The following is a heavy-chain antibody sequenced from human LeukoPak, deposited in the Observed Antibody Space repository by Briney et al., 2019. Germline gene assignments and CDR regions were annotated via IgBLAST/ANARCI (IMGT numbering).Heavy chain of an antibody. CDR2: TYYRSTWYN. CDR3: ARRLTQYDCFDP. V-gene: IGHV6-1*01. CDR1: GDSVSSNSVT. Sequence: SQTLSLTCAISGDSVSSNSVTWNWIRQSPSRGLEWLGRTYYRSTWYNDYAVSVRGRITVNPDTSKNQLSLHLNSVTLEDTAVYYCARRLTQYDCFDPWGQGILVTVSS. D-gene: IGHD2-2*01. J-gene: IGHJ5*02.